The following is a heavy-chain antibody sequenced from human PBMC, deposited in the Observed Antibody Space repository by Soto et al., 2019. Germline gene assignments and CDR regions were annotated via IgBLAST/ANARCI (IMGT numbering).Heavy chain of an antibody. CDR3: AKDQAFDY. J-gene: IGHJ4*02. CDR1: GFTFSSYG. V-gene: IGHV3-30*18. CDR2: ISYDGSNK. Sequence: QVQLVESGGGVVQPGRSLRLSCAASGFTFSSYGMHWVRQAPGKGLEWVAVISYDGSNKYYADSVKGRFTISRDNSKNTLSLQMNSLRAEDTAVYYCAKDQAFDYWGQGTLVTVSS.